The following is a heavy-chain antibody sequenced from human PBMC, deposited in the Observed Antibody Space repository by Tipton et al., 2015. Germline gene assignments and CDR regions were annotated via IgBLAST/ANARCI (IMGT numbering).Heavy chain of an antibody. CDR2: IDFRGST. CDR3: ACHDYDLLTRDYQTVDC. J-gene: IGHJ4*02. V-gene: IGHV4-59*08. Sequence: TLSLTCSVSGGSIDSYYWSWIRQPPGMRLEWIGYIDFRGSTEYNPSLKSRVSISADTSKNQFSLRLTSVTAADTAVYYCACHDYDLLTRDYQTVDCWVQGTRVTVSS. CDR1: GGSIDSYY. D-gene: IGHD3-9*01.